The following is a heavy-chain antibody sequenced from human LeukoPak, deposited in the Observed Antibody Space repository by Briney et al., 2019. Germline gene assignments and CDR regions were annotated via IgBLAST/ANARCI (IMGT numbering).Heavy chain of an antibody. J-gene: IGHJ4*02. D-gene: IGHD6-19*01. V-gene: IGHV3-23*01. CDR2: IRGSGGST. CDR1: GFTFSSYA. Sequence: GGSLRLSCAASGFTFSSYAMSWVRQAPEKGLEWVSTIRGSGGSTYYADSVKGRFTISRDSSKNTLYLQMNSLRAEDTAVYYCAKDKSSGRSASDYWGQGILVTVSS. CDR3: AKDKSSGRSASDY.